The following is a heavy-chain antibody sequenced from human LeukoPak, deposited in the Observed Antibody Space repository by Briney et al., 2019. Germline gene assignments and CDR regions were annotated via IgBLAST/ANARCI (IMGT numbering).Heavy chain of an antibody. CDR2: IKGKIDGGTT. J-gene: IGHJ4*02. D-gene: IGHD3-10*01. CDR1: GFIFNSAW. V-gene: IGHV3-15*01. Sequence: GGSLRLSCTASGFIFNSAWMTWVRQAPGKGLEWVGRIKGKIDGGTTDYAAPVKGRFTISRDDSKNTVSLQMNSLETEDTAVYYCATTVYGSGYYFDFWGQGTLVTVSS. CDR3: ATTVYGSGYYFDF.